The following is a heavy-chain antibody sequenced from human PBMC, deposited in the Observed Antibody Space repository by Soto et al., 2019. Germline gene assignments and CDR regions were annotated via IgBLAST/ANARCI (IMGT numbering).Heavy chain of an antibody. CDR3: ARDGAPMVRGVIYGMAV. CDR2: IWYDGSNK. D-gene: IGHD3-10*01. Sequence: GGSLRLSCAASGFTFSSYGMHWVRQAPGKGLEWVAVIWYDGSNKYYVDSVKGRFTISRDNSKNTLYLQMNSLRAEDTAVYYCARDGAPMVRGVIYGMAVWGQGTTVTVSS. J-gene: IGHJ6*02. V-gene: IGHV3-33*01. CDR1: GFTFSSYG.